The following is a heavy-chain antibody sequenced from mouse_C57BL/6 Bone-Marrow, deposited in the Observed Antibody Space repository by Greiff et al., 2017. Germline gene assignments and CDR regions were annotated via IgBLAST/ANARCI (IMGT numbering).Heavy chain of an antibody. CDR2: ISSGSSTI. V-gene: IGHV5-17*01. Sequence: EVMLVESGGGLVKPGGSLKLSCAASGFTFSDYGMHWVRQAPEKGLEWVAYISSGSSTIYYADTMKGRFTISRDNAKNTLFLQMTSLRSEDTAMYYCARPRFYGNSWFAYWGQGTLVTVSA. D-gene: IGHD2-1*01. CDR1: GFTFSDYG. J-gene: IGHJ3*01. CDR3: ARPRFYGNSWFAY.